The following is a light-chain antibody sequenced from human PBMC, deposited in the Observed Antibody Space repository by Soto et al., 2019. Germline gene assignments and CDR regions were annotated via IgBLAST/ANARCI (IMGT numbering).Light chain of an antibody. J-gene: IGKJ1*01. CDR2: KAY. Sequence: DIQVTQSPSTLSASVGDGVTITCRASQSISSWLAWYQQKPGKAPKLLISKAYSLESGVPSRFSGSGSGTEFTLTISSLQPDDFATYYCQQYKIYSTFGQGTKVEIK. V-gene: IGKV1-5*03. CDR1: QSISSW. CDR3: QQYKIYST.